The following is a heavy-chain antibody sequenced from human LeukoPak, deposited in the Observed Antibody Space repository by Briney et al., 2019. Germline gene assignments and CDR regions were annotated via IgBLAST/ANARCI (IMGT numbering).Heavy chain of an antibody. D-gene: IGHD1-1*01. J-gene: IGHJ3*02. CDR3: ARPPAYTSWTYAFDI. Sequence: SETLSLTCTVSGDSIGETNYYWGWIRQPPGKGLEWIGSVSYSGTTYYNPSLRSRVTISVDTSKNQFSLNLSSVIATDTAVYYCARPPAYTSWTYAFDIWGQGTMVTVSS. CDR2: VSYSGTT. V-gene: IGHV4-39*01. CDR1: GDSIGETNYY.